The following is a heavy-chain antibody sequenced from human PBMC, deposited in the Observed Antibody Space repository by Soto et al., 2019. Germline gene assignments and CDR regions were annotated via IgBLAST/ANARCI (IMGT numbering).Heavy chain of an antibody. CDR3: AREVVEITFGGVIVIPGYFQH. Sequence: VKVSCKASGGTFSSHTISWVRQAPGQGLEWMGRIIPILGIANYAQKFQGRVTITADKSTSTAYMELSSLRSEDTAVYYCAREVVEITFGGVIVIPGYFQHWGQGTLVTVSS. D-gene: IGHD3-16*02. J-gene: IGHJ1*01. CDR2: IIPILGIA. CDR1: GGTFSSHT. V-gene: IGHV1-69*04.